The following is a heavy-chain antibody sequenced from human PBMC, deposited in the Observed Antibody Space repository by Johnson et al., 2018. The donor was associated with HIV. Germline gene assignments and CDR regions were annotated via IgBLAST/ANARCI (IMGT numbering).Heavy chain of an antibody. J-gene: IGHJ3*02. D-gene: IGHD3-22*01. CDR2: INWNGGST. Sequence: VQLVESGRGVVRPGGSLRLSCAASGFTFDDYGMNWVRQAPGKGLEWVSGINWNGGSTGYADSVKGRFTLSRDNAKNSLYLQMNSLRAEDTALYYCARGLTPLLYDTSPSDAFDIWGQGTVVTVSS. V-gene: IGHV3-20*04. CDR1: GFTFDDYG. CDR3: ARGLTPLLYDTSPSDAFDI.